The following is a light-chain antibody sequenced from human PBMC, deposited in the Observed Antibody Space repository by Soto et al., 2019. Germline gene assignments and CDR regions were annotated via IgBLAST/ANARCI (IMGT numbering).Light chain of an antibody. J-gene: IGLJ3*02. CDR2: EVS. CDR3: SSYRSSSTPV. V-gene: IGLV2-14*01. Sequence: QSALTQPASVSGAPGQSITISCAGTNSDIGAYNFVAWYQQLPGKAPKLIIYEVSHRPSGISNRFSGSKSGTSASLSISGLQPDDESYYYCSSYRSSSTPVFGGGTKLTVL. CDR1: NSDIGAYNF.